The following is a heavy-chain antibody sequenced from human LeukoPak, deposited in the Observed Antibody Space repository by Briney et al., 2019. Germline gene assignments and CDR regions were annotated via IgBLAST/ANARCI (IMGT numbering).Heavy chain of an antibody. J-gene: IGHJ4*02. CDR3: ARHSGYDWIPSSFDY. V-gene: IGHV4-59*08. CDR1: GGSISSDY. CDR2: IYYSGST. D-gene: IGHD5-12*01. Sequence: SETLSLTCTVSGGSISSDYWSCIRQPPGKGLEWIGYIYYSGSTNYNPSLKSRVTISVDTSKNQLSLKLSSVTAADTAVYYCARHSGYDWIPSSFDYWGQGTLVTVSA.